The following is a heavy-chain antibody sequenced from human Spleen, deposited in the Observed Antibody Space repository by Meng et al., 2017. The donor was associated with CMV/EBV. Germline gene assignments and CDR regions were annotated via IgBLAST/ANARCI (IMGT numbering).Heavy chain of an antibody. Sequence: GESLKISCAASGLTFSSYALSWVRQAPGKGLEWVSGISGSGASTYYADSVKGRFTISRDNSKNTLYLQMNSLRVEDTAVYYCALGRLGYCSTANCPYWGQGTLVTVSS. V-gene: IGHV3-23*01. CDR1: GLTFSSYA. CDR2: ISGSGAST. D-gene: IGHD6-19*01. CDR3: ALGRLGYCSTANCPY. J-gene: IGHJ4*02.